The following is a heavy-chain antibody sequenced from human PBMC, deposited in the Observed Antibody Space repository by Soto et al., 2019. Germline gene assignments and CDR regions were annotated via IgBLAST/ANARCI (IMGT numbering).Heavy chain of an antibody. Sequence: ASVKVSCKASGYTFTSYAISWVRQAPGQGLEWMGWISADSGNTNYAQKFQGRVTMTTNTSISTAYMELGSLRSDDTAVYYCARGISFRFLEWLVSRPFDYWGKGTLVTVSS. J-gene: IGHJ4*02. V-gene: IGHV1-18*01. D-gene: IGHD3-3*01. CDR2: ISADSGNT. CDR1: GYTFTSYA. CDR3: ARGISFRFLEWLVSRPFDY.